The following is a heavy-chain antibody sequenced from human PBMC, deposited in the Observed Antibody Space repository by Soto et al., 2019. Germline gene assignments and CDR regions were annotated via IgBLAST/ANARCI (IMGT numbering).Heavy chain of an antibody. CDR2: INPNSGGT. Sequence: GASVKVSCKASGYTFTGYYMHWVRQAPGQGLEWMGWINPNSGGTNYAQKFQGWVTMTRDTSISTAYMELSRLRSDDTAVYYCARGRDFWSGPQHRNNYSSMDVWGNGTTVTVSS. CDR3: ARGRDFWSGPQHRNNYSSMDV. V-gene: IGHV1-2*04. D-gene: IGHD3-3*01. CDR1: GYTFTGYY. J-gene: IGHJ6*03.